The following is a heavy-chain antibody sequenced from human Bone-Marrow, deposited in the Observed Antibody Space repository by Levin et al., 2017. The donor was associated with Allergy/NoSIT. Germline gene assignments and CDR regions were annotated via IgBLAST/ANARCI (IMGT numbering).Heavy chain of an antibody. CDR1: GFTFNSHG. Sequence: GGSLRLSCAASGFTFNSHGLHWVRQAPGKGLEWVAVISNDGTNTYNADSVEGRFTISRDNSKNTVYLQMNSLRAEDTAMYYCARESGGSSWSRWRSTFDFWGQGTMVTVSS. CDR2: ISNDGTNT. CDR3: ARESGGSSWSRWRSTFDF. V-gene: IGHV3-30*03. J-gene: IGHJ3*01. D-gene: IGHD6-13*01.